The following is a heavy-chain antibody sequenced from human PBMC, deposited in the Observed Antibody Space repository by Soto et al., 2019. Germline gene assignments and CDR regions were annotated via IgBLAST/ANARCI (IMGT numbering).Heavy chain of an antibody. D-gene: IGHD3-16*02. CDR2: INPANGNT. Sequence: QVQLAQSGAEERKPGASVKVSCEATGYTFTAYAMHWVRQAPGQRLEWMGWINPANGNTKYSQKSQGRLTRTSDTSANTVYMELNSLTSEDTAMYYCTRSAISPYGGLIGPFDYWGQGNLVTVSS. CDR1: GYTFTAYA. J-gene: IGHJ4*02. CDR3: TRSAISPYGGLIGPFDY. V-gene: IGHV1-3*05.